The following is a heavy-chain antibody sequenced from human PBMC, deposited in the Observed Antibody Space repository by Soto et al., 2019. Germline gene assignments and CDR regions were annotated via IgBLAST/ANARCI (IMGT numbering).Heavy chain of an antibody. CDR1: GYNFTSYY. D-gene: IGHD3-10*01. CDR2: INPSGGST. V-gene: IGHV1-46*01. CDR3: AREYMVRGVITRANTDY. J-gene: IGHJ4*02. Sequence: ASVKVSCEASGYNFTSYYMHWVRQAPGQGLEWMGIINPSGGSTSYAQKFQGRVTMTRDTSTSTVYMELSSLRSEDTAVYYCAREYMVRGVITRANTDYWGQGTLVTVSS.